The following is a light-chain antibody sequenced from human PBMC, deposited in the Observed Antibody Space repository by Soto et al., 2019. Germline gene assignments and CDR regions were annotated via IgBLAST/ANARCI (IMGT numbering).Light chain of an antibody. Sequence: DIQMTQSPSSLSASGGDTVTITCRASQNSKSYLNWYQQTPGKAPKPLIYGASMLQSGVLSRFSGSESGTDFILTISSLQPEDSATYYCQQSSKDFPFPFSPVTK. CDR2: GAS. CDR3: QQSSKDFPFP. J-gene: IGKJ3*01. CDR1: QNSKSY. V-gene: IGKV1-39*01.